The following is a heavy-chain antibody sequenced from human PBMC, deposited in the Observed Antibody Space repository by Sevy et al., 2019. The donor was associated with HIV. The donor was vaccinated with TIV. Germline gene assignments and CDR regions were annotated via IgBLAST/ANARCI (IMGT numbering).Heavy chain of an antibody. CDR1: GGSFSGYY. D-gene: IGHD3-9*01. Sequence: SETLSLTCAVYGGSFSGYYWSWIRQPPGKGLEWIGEINHSGSTNYNPSLKSRVTISVDTSKNQFSLKLSSVTAADTAVHYCARWGQSPKGHYDILTGYFRHNWFDPWGQGTLVTVSS. J-gene: IGHJ5*02. V-gene: IGHV4-34*01. CDR3: ARWGQSPKGHYDILTGYFRHNWFDP. CDR2: INHSGST.